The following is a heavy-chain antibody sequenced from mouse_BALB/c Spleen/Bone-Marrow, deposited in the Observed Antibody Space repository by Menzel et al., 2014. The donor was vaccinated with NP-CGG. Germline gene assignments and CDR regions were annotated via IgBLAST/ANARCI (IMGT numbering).Heavy chain of an antibody. D-gene: IGHD1-1*01. Sequence: EVNVVESGGGLVQPEGSPRLSCATSGFTFTDYYMNWVRQPPGKALEWLVFIRNKAYGYTTEYSASVKGRFTISRDNSQNILYLQMNTLRAEDSATYYCARDMGGLLFDSWGQGTTLSVSS. J-gene: IGHJ2*01. CDR2: IRNKAYGYTT. CDR1: GFTFTDYY. V-gene: IGHV7-3*02. CDR3: ARDMGGLLFDS.